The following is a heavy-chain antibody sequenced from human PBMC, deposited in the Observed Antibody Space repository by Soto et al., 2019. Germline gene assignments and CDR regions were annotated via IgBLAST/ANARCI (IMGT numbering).Heavy chain of an antibody. Sequence: ASVKVSCKASGYTFTSYYMHWVRQAPGQGLEWMGIINPSGGSTSYAQKFQGRVTMTRDTSTSTVYMELSSLRSEDTAVYYCAREGREWLRYMANWFDPWGQGTLVTVSS. CDR3: AREGREWLRYMANWFDP. CDR2: INPSGGST. V-gene: IGHV1-46*01. J-gene: IGHJ5*02. CDR1: GYTFTSYY. D-gene: IGHD5-12*01.